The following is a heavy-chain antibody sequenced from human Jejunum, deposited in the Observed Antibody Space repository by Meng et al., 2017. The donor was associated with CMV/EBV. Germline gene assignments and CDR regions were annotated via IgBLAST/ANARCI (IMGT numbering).Heavy chain of an antibody. D-gene: IGHD2-2*01. V-gene: IGHV3-30*01. J-gene: IGHJ4*02. CDR2: ISYDGGNK. CDR1: FTFNTYT. CDR3: ARDRTSVVVPAALLY. Sequence: FTFNTYTMNWVRQAPGKGLEWVAVISYDGGNKYYADSVKDRFTISRDNSNNTLYLQLDSLRAEDTAVYYCARDRTSVVVPAALLYWGQGTLVTVSS.